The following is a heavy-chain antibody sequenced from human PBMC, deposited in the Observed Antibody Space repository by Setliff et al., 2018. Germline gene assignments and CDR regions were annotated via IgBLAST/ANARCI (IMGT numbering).Heavy chain of an antibody. CDR2: IDWDDDK. CDR3: DRRPGRDYYYYYMDF. CDR1: GFSLGTSGMC. J-gene: IGHJ6*03. V-gene: IGHV2-70*11. Sequence: SGPTLVNPTQTLTLTCTFSGFSLGTSGMCVSWIRQPPGKALEWLARIDWDDDKYYSTSLKTRLTISKDTSKNQVVLTMTNMDPVDTATYYCDRRPGRDYYYYYMDFWGQGTMVTVSS.